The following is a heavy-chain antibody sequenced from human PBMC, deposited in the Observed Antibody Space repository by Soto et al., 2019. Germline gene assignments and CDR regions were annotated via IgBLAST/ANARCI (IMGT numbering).Heavy chain of an antibody. J-gene: IGHJ6*02. CDR2: IIPIFGTA. CDR3: ARGGLPEAIGYYYYGMDV. V-gene: IGHV1-69*13. D-gene: IGHD2-2*01. Sequence: SVKVSCKASGGTFSSYAISWVRQAPGQGLEWMGGIIPIFGTANYAQKFQGRVTITADESTSTAYIELSSLRSEDTAVYYCARGGLPEAIGYYYYGMDVWGQGTTVTAP. CDR1: GGTFSSYA.